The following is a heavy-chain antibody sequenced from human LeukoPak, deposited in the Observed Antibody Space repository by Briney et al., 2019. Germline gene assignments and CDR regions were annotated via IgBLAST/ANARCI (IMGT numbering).Heavy chain of an antibody. J-gene: IGHJ4*02. CDR2: IIPIFGTA. CDR3: ARESLAVAGALFS. V-gene: IGHV1-69*01. D-gene: IGHD6-19*01. Sequence: AVKVTCKCSGGSFSSYDNSRVRQAPGQGLEWMGGIIPIFGTANYAQKFQGRVTITADESTSTAYMELSSLRSEDTAVYYCARESLAVAGALFSWGQGTLVTVSS. CDR1: GGSFSSYD.